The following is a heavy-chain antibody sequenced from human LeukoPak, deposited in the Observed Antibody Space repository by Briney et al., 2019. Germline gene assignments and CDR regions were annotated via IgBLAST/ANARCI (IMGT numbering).Heavy chain of an antibody. CDR2: IRYDGSNK. J-gene: IGHJ4*02. CDR3: AKAVKWLVPPFDY. Sequence: PGGSLRLSCAASGFTFSSYGMHWVRQAPGKGLEWVAFIRYDGSNKYYADSVKGRFTISRDNSKNTLYLQMNSLRAEDTAVYYCAKAVKWLVPPFDYWGQGTLVTVSS. D-gene: IGHD6-19*01. CDR1: GFTFSSYG. V-gene: IGHV3-30*02.